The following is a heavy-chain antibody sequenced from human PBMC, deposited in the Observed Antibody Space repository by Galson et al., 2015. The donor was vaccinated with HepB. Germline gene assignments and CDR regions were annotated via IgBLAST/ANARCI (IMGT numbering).Heavy chain of an antibody. J-gene: IGHJ4*02. Sequence: SVKVSCKTSGYTFTSYYMHWVRQAPGQGLEWMGIINPSGGSTSYAQKFQGRVTMTRDTSTSTVYMELSSLRSDDTAVYYCASAVAVHSTGLDYWGQGTLVTVSS. CDR1: GYTFTSYY. D-gene: IGHD6-19*01. V-gene: IGHV1-46*01. CDR3: ASAVAVHSTGLDY. CDR2: INPSGGST.